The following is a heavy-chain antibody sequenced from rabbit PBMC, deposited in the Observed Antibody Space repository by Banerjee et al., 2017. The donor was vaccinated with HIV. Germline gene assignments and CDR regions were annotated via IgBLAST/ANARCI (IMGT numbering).Heavy chain of an antibody. CDR2: IDTGSGST. CDR1: GFTISSSYW. V-gene: IGHV1S45*01. D-gene: IGHD6-1*01. CDR3: ARGYVAYADYFNL. J-gene: IGHJ4*01. Sequence: SGFTISSSYWMSWVRQAPGKGLEWIGCIDTGSGSTYYANWSKGRFTISKTSSTTVTLQMTSLTAADTATYFCARGYVAYADYFNLWGQGTLVTVS.